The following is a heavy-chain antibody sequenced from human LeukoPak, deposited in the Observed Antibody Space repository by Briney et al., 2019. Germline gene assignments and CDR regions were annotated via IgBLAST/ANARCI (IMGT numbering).Heavy chain of an antibody. CDR1: GFTFSNYA. CDR3: AKVKDTGGSGTFSIDD. CDR2: IDSDDGGGT. D-gene: IGHD3-10*01. J-gene: IGHJ4*02. Sequence: QSGGSLRLSCAASGFTFSNYAMTWVRQAPGKGLEWVSAIDSDDGGGTFYADSVKGRFTISRDSSKNTLDLQMDSLRADDTAVYHCAKVKDTGGSGTFSIDDWGRGTLVTVSS. V-gene: IGHV3-23*01.